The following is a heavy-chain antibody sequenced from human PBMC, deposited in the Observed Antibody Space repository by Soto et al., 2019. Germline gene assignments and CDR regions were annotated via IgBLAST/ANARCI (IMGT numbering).Heavy chain of an antibody. CDR3: AHRTTVAGMAV. CDR1: GFSLVTSGVG. D-gene: IGHD6-19*01. Sequence: QITLKESGPSLVKPTQTLTLTCTFSGFSLVTSGVGVAWIRQPPGKALEWLALIYWDDDKRYRPSLKSRLTITKDTSKNQVVLRMTNMDPVDTATYYCAHRTTVAGMAVWGQGTTVTVSS. J-gene: IGHJ6*02. CDR2: IYWDDDK. V-gene: IGHV2-5*02.